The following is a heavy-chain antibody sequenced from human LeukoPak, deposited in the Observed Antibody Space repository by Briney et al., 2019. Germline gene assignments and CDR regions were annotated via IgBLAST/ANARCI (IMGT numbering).Heavy chain of an antibody. V-gene: IGHV3-30-3*01. D-gene: IGHD1-26*01. CDR2: ISYDGSKE. CDR1: GFTFSSYG. CDR3: ARDLFVGIVGNHARDFAFEY. Sequence: PGGSLRLSCAASGFTFSSYGMHWGRQAPAKGLEWVAIISYDGSKEYYADSVKGRFTISRDNSKNTLYLQMNSLRAEDTPVYFCARDLFVGIVGNHARDFAFEYWGQETLVTVSS. J-gene: IGHJ4*02.